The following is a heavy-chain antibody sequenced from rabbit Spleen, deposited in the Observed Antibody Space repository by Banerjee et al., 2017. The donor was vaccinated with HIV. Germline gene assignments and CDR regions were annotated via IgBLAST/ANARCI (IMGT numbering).Heavy chain of an antibody. V-gene: IGHV1S40*01. Sequence: QSLEESGGGLVQPEGSLTLTCKASGFDLSSYYYMCWVRQAPGKGLEWIACIYAGSSGSTYYATWATGRFTISKTSSTTVTLQVTSLTAADTATYFCARDTATSFSSYGMDLWGPGTLVTVS. D-gene: IGHD1-1*01. CDR1: GFDLSSYYY. CDR2: IYAGSSGST. J-gene: IGHJ6*01. CDR3: ARDTATSFSSYGMDL.